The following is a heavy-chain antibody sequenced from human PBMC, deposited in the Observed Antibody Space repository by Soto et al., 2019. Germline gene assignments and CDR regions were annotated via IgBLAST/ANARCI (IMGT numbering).Heavy chain of an antibody. J-gene: IGHJ4*02. V-gene: IGHV3-48*02. D-gene: IGHD3-10*01. CDR2: ISTSGNTI. Sequence: GGSLRLSCAASGFTFSSYSMNWVRQAPGKGLEWISYISTSGNTIYYADSVKGRFTISRDNAKNSLYLQMSSLRDEDTAVYYCARLIRGVAQIDYWGQGTLVTVLL. CDR1: GFTFSSYS. CDR3: ARLIRGVAQIDY.